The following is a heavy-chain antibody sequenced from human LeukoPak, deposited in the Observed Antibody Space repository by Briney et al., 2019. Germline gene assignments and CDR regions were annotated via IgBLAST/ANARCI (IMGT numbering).Heavy chain of an antibody. CDR1: GFSFSSFW. Sequence: GGSLRLSCAASGFSFSSFWMHWVRHAPGKGLVWVSGIKSDGAGTSYVDSVKGRFTISRDNAKNTLDLQMNSLRAEDTAVYYCARGGYGAYMGWGQGMLVTVSS. CDR2: IKSDGAGT. V-gene: IGHV3-74*01. J-gene: IGHJ4*02. D-gene: IGHD4-17*01. CDR3: ARGGYGAYMG.